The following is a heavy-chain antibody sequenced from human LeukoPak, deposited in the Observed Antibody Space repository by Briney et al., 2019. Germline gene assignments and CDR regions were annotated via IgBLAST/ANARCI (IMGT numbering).Heavy chain of an antibody. Sequence: PSETLSLTCTVSGGSISSYYWSWIRQPAGKRLEWIGRIYASGSTDYNPSLKSRVTISVDTSRNQFSLRLSAVTAADTAVYYCARDSIYGYDYWGQGTLVTVSS. CDR2: IYASGST. CDR3: ARDSIYGYDY. V-gene: IGHV4-4*07. J-gene: IGHJ4*02. D-gene: IGHD2/OR15-2a*01. CDR1: GGSISSYY.